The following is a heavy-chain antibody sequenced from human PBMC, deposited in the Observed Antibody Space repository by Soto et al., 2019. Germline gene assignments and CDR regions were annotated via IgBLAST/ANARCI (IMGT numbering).Heavy chain of an antibody. CDR3: ARGGAVVVPGAVDRHNWFDP. Sequence: ASVKVSCKASGGTFSSYSFSWVRQAPGQGLEWMGRVIPILGMANYAQKFQGRVTITADKSTSTVYMELSSLRSEDTAVYYCARGGAVVVPGAVDRHNWFDPWGQGTMVTVSS. D-gene: IGHD2-2*01. V-gene: IGHV1-69*04. CDR2: VIPILGMA. CDR1: GGTFSSYS. J-gene: IGHJ5*02.